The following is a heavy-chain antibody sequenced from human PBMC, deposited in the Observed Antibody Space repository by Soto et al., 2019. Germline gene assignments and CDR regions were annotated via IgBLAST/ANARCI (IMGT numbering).Heavy chain of an antibody. D-gene: IGHD3-16*01. J-gene: IGHJ3*02. CDR3: AHIMITWGGFSALDAFDM. CDR2: IYWDDDR. Sequence: ESGPTLVNPTQTLTLTCSFSGFSLSTSRVGVAWIRQPPGKALEWLAIIYWDDDRRYSPSLKTRLAITKDTSKNQVVLTMTNLDPGDTATYYCAHIMITWGGFSALDAFDMWGQGTMVTVSS. CDR1: GFSLSTSRVG. V-gene: IGHV2-5*02.